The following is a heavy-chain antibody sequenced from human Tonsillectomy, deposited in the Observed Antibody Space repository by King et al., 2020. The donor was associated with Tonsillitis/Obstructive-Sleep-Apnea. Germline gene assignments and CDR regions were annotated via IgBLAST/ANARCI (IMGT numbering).Heavy chain of an antibody. CDR1: GGSVSTGFYY. J-gene: IGHJ6*03. V-gene: IGHV4-61*01. CDR2: ISNTGSA. CDR3: ARGGRYYYYNYMDV. Sequence: VQLQESGPGLVKPSETLSLTCTVSGGSVSTGFYYWSWIRQPPGKGLAWIGYISNTGSANHSPSLKSRGTISLDTSKNQCSLNLTSVTAADTAVYFCARGGRYYYYNYMDVWGKGTTVTVSS.